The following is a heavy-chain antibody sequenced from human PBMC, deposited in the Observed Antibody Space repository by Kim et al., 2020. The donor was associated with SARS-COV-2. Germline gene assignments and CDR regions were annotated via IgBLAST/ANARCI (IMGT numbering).Heavy chain of an antibody. CDR3: AKDCYDFWSGYYTHFDY. CDR1: GFTFSSYG. CDR2: ISYDGSNK. D-gene: IGHD3-3*01. V-gene: IGHV3-30*18. Sequence: GGSLRLSCAASGFTFSSYGMHWVRQAPGKGLEWVAVISYDGSNKYYADSVKGRFTISRDNSKNTLYLQMNSLRAEDTAVYYCAKDCYDFWSGYYTHFDYWGQGTLVTVSS. J-gene: IGHJ4*02.